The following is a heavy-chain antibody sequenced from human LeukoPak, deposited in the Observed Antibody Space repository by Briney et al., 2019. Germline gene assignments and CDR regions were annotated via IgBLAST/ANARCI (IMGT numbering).Heavy chain of an antibody. D-gene: IGHD3-10*01. CDR1: GGSISSYY. J-gene: IGHJ4*02. Sequence: PSETLSLTCTVSGGSISSYYWSWIRQPPGKGLEWIGYLYYSGSTNYNPSLKSRVTISVDTSKNQFSLKLSSVTAADTAVYYCARGLYYGSGSYYNFDYWGQGTLVTVSS. V-gene: IGHV4-59*01. CDR2: LYYSGST. CDR3: ARGLYYGSGSYYNFDY.